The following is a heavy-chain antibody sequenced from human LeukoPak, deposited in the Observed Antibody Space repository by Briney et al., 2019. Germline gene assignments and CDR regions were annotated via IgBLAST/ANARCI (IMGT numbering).Heavy chain of an antibody. CDR2: ISYDGSNK. V-gene: IGHV3-30*03. D-gene: IGHD3-22*01. J-gene: IGHJ4*02. CDR3: ARDLVGGWDDSSGYYYGYFDY. Sequence: GGSLRLSCAASGFTFSSYGMHWVRQAPGKGLEWVAVISYDGSNKYYADSVKGRFTISRDNSKNTLYLQMNSLRAEDTAVYYCARDLVGGWDDSSGYYYGYFDYWGQGTLVTVSS. CDR1: GFTFSSYG.